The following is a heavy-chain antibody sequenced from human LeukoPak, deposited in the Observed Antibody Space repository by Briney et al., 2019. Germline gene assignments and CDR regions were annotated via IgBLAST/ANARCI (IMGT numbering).Heavy chain of an antibody. CDR2: VMPMFNTS. CDR3: AKVQNEVVPIAMRGWFDP. Sequence: EASVTVSCKASGGTFRNYIFSWVRQAPGQGLEWMGGVMPMFNTSNYAQKFQGRVTITADENTSTVYMELSSLRSEDTAVYYCAKVQNEVVPIAMRGWFDPWGQGTLVAVSS. V-gene: IGHV1-69*13. D-gene: IGHD2-2*01. J-gene: IGHJ5*02. CDR1: GGTFRNYI.